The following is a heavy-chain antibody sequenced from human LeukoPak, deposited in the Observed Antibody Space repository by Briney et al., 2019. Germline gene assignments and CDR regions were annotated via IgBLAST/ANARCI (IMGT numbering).Heavy chain of an antibody. CDR2: INPTGTSS. D-gene: IGHD5-24*01. CDR3: ARDNSLQDMAWWFDP. CDR1: GYTFTRHY. J-gene: IGHJ5*02. Sequence: ASVKVCCKSSGYTFTRHYLHWVRQAPGQGLEWVGLINPTGTSSWSAQKFQGRVTLTRDMSTSTDYMELSSLRSEDTAVYYCARDNSLQDMAWWFDPWGQGTLVIVSS. V-gene: IGHV1-46*01.